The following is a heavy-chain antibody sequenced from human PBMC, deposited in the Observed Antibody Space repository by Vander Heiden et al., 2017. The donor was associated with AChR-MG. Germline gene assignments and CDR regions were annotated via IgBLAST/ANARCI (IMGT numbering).Heavy chain of an antibody. CDR2: IWDDGSNK. CDR3: ARVPAAGTGYYYYGMDV. V-gene: IGHV3-33*01. D-gene: IGHD6-13*01. Sequence: QVQLVESGGGVVQPGRSLRLSCAASGFTFSSYGMHWVRQAPGKGLEWVAVIWDDGSNKYYADSVKGRFTISRDNSKNTLYLQMNSLRAEDTAVYYCARVPAAGTGYYYYGMDVWGQGTTVTVSS. J-gene: IGHJ6*02. CDR1: GFTFSSYG.